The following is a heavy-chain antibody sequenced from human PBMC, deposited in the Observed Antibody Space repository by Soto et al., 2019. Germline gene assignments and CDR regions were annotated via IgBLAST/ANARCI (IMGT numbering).Heavy chain of an antibody. V-gene: IGHV1-3*01. CDR1: GYTFTSYA. D-gene: IGHD2-2*01. CDR3: ARIRRHCSSTSCYYFDY. J-gene: IGHJ4*02. Sequence: ASVKVSCKASGYTFTSYAMHWVRQAPGQRLEWMGWINAGNGDTKYSQKFQGRVTITRDTSASTAYMELSSLRSEDTAVYYCARIRRHCSSTSCYYFDYWGQGTLVTVS. CDR2: INAGNGDT.